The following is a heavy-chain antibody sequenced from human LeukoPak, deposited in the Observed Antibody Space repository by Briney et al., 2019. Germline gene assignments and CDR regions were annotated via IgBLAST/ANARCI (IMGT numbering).Heavy chain of an antibody. CDR3: ARDTIAVATPLGY. J-gene: IGHJ4*02. Sequence: GGSLRLSCAASGFTFDDYGMSWVRQAPGKGLEWVSGINWNGGRTGYVDSVKGRFTISRDNAKNSLYLQMNSLRAEDTAVYYCARDTIAVATPLGYWGQGTLVTVSS. CDR1: GFTFDDYG. V-gene: IGHV3-20*04. CDR2: INWNGGRT. D-gene: IGHD6-19*01.